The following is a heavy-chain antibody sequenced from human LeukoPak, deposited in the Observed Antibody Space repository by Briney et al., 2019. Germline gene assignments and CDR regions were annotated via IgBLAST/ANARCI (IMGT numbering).Heavy chain of an antibody. CDR1: GFTFSSYW. CDR2: IKQDGSEK. D-gene: IGHD5-24*01. CDR3: SRSWKWLQNLFFHL. V-gene: IGHV3-7*01. J-gene: IGHJ2*01. Sequence: GGSLRLSCAASGFTFSSYWMSWVRQAPGNGLEWVANIKQDGSEKYYVDSVKGRFTISRDNAKNSLYLQMNSLRAEDTAVYYWSRSWKWLQNLFFHLWGRGTLVTFSS.